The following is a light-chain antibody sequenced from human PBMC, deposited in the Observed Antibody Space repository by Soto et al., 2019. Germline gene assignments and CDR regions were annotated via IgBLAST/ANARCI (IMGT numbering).Light chain of an antibody. CDR1: QSIGNN. J-gene: IGKJ1*01. CDR3: QQYNNWRT. CDR2: GAS. Sequence: EIVMTQSPATLSVSPGGRATLSCRASQSIGNNLAWYQHIPGQAPRLLIYGASARATGIPVRFSDSGSGTEFTLTISSLQSEDFALYYCQQYNNWRTFGQGTKVEI. V-gene: IGKV3-15*01.